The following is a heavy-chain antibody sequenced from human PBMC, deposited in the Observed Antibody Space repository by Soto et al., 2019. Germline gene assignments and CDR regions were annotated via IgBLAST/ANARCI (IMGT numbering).Heavy chain of an antibody. CDR2: IYYSGTT. V-gene: IGHV4-39*01. J-gene: IGHJ6*02. D-gene: IGHD2-2*01. Sequence: QMQLQESGQGLVKHSENLSLTCTVSSASISSSSYTWVWIRQPPGKGQKGIGSIYYSGTTYYNPCLNIRVTFTVDTSKNKFSLKETSVTASDTAVYYCGRLHGSFISSICHGHYAMDVWGQGTTVTVCS. CDR1: SASISSSSYT. CDR3: GRLHGSFISSICHGHYAMDV.